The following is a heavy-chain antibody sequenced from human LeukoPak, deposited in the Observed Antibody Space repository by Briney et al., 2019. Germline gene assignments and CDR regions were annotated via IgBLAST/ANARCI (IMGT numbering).Heavy chain of an antibody. CDR1: GFTFSSYA. CDR3: AKSVVFGSSGYYLRHFDY. J-gene: IGHJ4*02. Sequence: GGSLRLSCAASGFTFSSYAMSWVRQAPGKGLEWVSAISGSGGSTYYADSVKGRFTISRDNSKNTLYLQMNSLRAEDTAVYYCAKSVVFGSSGYYLRHFDYWGQGTLVTVSS. CDR2: ISGSGGST. V-gene: IGHV3-23*01. D-gene: IGHD3-22*01.